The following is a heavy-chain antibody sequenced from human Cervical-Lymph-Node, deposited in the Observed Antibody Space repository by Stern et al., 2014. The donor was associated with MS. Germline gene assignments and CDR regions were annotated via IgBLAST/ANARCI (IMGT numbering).Heavy chain of an antibody. CDR2: LSETGTTL. CDR3: TRDASVDGSSQLDP. D-gene: IGHD6-6*01. V-gene: IGHV3-11*01. CDR1: GFSITDSY. Sequence: QLVQSGGGLVKPGGSLRLSCAASGFSITDSYMSWVRQTPGKGLEWVSLLSETGTTLYYRDSVKGRFTVSRDNAKNSLFLQMTSLRAEDTAVYYCTRDASVDGSSQLDPWGQGTLVTVSS. J-gene: IGHJ5*02.